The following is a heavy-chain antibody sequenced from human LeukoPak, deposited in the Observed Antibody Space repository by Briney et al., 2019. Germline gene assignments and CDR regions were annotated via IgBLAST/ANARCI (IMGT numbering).Heavy chain of an antibody. D-gene: IGHD1-7*01. CDR2: INPNSGGT. J-gene: IGHJ4*02. V-gene: IGHV1-2*02. Sequence: GGSLRLSCAASGFTFSSYGMHWVRQAPGQGLEWMGWINPNSGGTNYAQKFQGRVTMTRDTSISTAYMELSRLRSDDTAVYYCARDLRDYNWNYRCVGYWGQGTLVTVSS. CDR3: ARDLRDYNWNYRCVGY. CDR1: GFTFSSYG.